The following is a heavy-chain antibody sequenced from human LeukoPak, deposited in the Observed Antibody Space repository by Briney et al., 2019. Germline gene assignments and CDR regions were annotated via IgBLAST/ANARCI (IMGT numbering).Heavy chain of an antibody. D-gene: IGHD2-8*01. Sequence: GESLKISCMGFGYTFSASWIGWVRQMPGKGLEWMGIVYPDDSDARYSPSFQGQVTISADKATTTAYLQWSSLKASDTAMYYCARVEMNYCTNGVCRAFDIWGQGTMVTVSS. J-gene: IGHJ3*02. CDR3: ARVEMNYCTNGVCRAFDI. V-gene: IGHV5-51*01. CDR2: VYPDDSDA. CDR1: GYTFSASW.